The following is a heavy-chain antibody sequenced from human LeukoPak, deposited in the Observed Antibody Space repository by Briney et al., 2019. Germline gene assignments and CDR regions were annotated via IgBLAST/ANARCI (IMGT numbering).Heavy chain of an antibody. Sequence: PGGSLRLSCAASGLTVSSNYMNWVRQAPGKGLEWVSVVYTGGNTYYADSVKGGFTISRDNPKNTVYLQVNSLRAEDTAVYYCARDPYGTGAFDYWGQGTQVTVSS. D-gene: IGHD1-1*01. CDR1: GLTVSSNY. J-gene: IGHJ4*02. V-gene: IGHV3-66*01. CDR2: VYTGGNT. CDR3: ARDPYGTGAFDY.